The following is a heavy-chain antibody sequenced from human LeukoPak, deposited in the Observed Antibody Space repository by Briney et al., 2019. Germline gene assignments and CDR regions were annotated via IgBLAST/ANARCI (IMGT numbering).Heavy chain of an antibody. V-gene: IGHV1-2*02. CDR3: ARGRWLQPIDY. J-gene: IGHJ4*02. CDR2: INPSSGGT. D-gene: IGHD5-24*01. CDR1: GYTFTGYY. Sequence: ASVKVSCKASGYTFTGYYMHWVRQAPGQGLEWMGWINPSSGGTNYAQKFQGRVTMTRDTSISTAYMELSRLRSDDTAVYYCARGRWLQPIDYWGQGTLVTVSS.